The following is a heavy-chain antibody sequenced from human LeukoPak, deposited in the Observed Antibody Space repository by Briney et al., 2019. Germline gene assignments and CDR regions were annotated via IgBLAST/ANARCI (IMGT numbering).Heavy chain of an antibody. CDR2: ISSSSSTI. CDR3: VRNNRRFGGVLLVNFDNL. Sequence: GGSLRLSCAASGFTFSSYSMNWVRQAPGKGLEWVSYISSSSSTIYYADSVKGRFTISRDNAKNSLYLQMHSLRAEDTAVYYCVRNNRRFGGVLLVNFDNLWGQGTLVTFSS. J-gene: IGHJ4*02. V-gene: IGHV3-48*01. CDR1: GFTFSSYS. D-gene: IGHD1-14*01.